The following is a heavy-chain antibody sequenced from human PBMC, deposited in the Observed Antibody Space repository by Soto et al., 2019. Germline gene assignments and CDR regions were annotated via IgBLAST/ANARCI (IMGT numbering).Heavy chain of an antibody. V-gene: IGHV3-33*06. J-gene: IGHJ4*02. D-gene: IGHD6-13*01. CDR1: GFTFSSYG. CDR2: IWYDGSNK. CDR3: AKDRGGSSSWPVDY. Sequence: QVQLVESGGGVVQPGRSLRLSCAASGFTFSSYGMHWVRQAPGKGLEWVAVIWYDGSNKYYADSVKGRFTISRDNSKNTLYLQMNSLRAEDTAVYYCAKDRGGSSSWPVDYWGQGTLVTVSS.